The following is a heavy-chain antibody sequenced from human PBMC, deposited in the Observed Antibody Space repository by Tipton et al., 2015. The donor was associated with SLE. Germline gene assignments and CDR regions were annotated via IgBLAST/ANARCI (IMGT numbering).Heavy chain of an antibody. Sequence: TLSLTCAVSGYSISSGYYWGWIRQPPGKGLEWIGSIYHSGSTYYNPSLKSRVTISVDTSKNQLSLKLSSVTAADTAVYYCARVRPGPAMIVVHDAFDIWGQGTMVTVSS. D-gene: IGHD3-22*01. CDR3: ARVRPGPAMIVVHDAFDI. V-gene: IGHV4-38-2*01. J-gene: IGHJ3*02. CDR1: GYSISSGYY. CDR2: IYHSGST.